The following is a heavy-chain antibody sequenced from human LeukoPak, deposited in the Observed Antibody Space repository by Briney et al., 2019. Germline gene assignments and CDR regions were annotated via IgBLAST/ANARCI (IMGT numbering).Heavy chain of an antibody. J-gene: IGHJ5*02. CDR3: ARDVAAAQWWCDP. V-gene: IGHV1-2*05. CDR1: RYTFTGYY. D-gene: IGHD6-13*01. Sequence: ASVKVSCKASRYTFTGYYMHWVRQAPGQGLEWMGRINPNSGGTNYAQKFQGRVTMTRDTSISTAYMELSRLRSDETGVYYCARDVAAAQWWCDPWGQGTLVTVSS. CDR2: INPNSGGT.